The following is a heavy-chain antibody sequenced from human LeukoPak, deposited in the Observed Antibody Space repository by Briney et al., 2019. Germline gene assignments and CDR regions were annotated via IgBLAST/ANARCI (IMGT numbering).Heavy chain of an antibody. J-gene: IGHJ4*02. V-gene: IGHV3-9*01. CDR2: ISWNSGSI. D-gene: IGHD3-10*01. CDR1: GFTFDGYA. CDR3: AKDTTSGSGSYFDYFDY. Sequence: GRSLRLSCTASGFTFDGYAMHWVRQAPGKGLEWVLGISWNSGSIVYADSVKGRFTISRDNAKNSLYLQMNSLRAEDTALYYCAKDTTSGSGSYFDYFDYWGQGTLVTVSS.